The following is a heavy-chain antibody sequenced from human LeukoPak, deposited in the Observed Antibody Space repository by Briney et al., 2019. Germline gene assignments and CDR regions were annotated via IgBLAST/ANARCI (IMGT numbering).Heavy chain of an antibody. CDR2: ISDSGGTQ. J-gene: IGHJ4*02. Sequence: PGGSLRLSRAVSVITLSNYGMTWVRQAPGKGLEWVAGISDSGGTQNYADSVQGRFTISRDNPKNTLYLQMNSLRAEDTAVYFCAKRGVVIRDILVGFHNEAYYCDSWGQGALVTVSS. CDR3: AKRGVVIRDILVGFHNEAYYCDS. V-gene: IGHV3-23*01. D-gene: IGHD2-15*01. CDR1: VITLSNYG.